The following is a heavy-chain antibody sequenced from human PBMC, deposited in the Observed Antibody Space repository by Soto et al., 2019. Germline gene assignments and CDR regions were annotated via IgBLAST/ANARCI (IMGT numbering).Heavy chain of an antibody. J-gene: IGHJ6*02. Sequence: PGGSLRLSCAASGFTFSTYNMNWVRQAPGKGLEWVSRINSDGSSTSYADSVKGRFTISRDNAKNTLYLQMNSLRAEDTAVYYCARDPAYYDILTGYSPDYGMDVWGQGTTVTV. CDR1: GFTFSTYN. CDR3: ARDPAYYDILTGYSPDYGMDV. D-gene: IGHD3-9*01. CDR2: INSDGSST. V-gene: IGHV3-74*01.